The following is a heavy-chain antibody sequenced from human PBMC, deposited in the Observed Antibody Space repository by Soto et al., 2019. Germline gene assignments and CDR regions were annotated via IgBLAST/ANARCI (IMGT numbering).Heavy chain of an antibody. CDR3: AKVNVVVVAATFEYEYYFDY. CDR2: ISNTGST. J-gene: IGHJ4*02. Sequence: PGGSLRLCCVASGFTVSNNYMSWVRQAPGRGLEWVSAISNTGSTYYAGSVKGRSTISRDSSTNTLYLEVNSLRADDTAVYYCAKVNVVVVAATFEYEYYFDYWGQGTLVTVSS. D-gene: IGHD2-15*01. CDR1: GFTVSNNY. V-gene: IGHV3-53*01.